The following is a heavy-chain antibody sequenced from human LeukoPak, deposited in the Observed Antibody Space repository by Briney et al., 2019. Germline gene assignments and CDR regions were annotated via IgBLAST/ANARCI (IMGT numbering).Heavy chain of an antibody. V-gene: IGHV4-39*01. CDR1: GGSISSSSYY. J-gene: IGHJ5*02. CDR3: AGLIRPGWFDP. Sequence: SETLSLTCTVSGGSISSSSYYWDWIRQPPGKGLEWIANIYYSGSTYYNPSLKSRVTISVDTSKNQFSLKLSSVTAAHTAVYYCAGLIRPGWFDPWGQGTLVTVSS. D-gene: IGHD1-14*01. CDR2: IYYSGST.